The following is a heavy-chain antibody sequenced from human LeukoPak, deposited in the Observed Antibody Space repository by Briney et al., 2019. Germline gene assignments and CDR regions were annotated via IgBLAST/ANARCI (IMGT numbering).Heavy chain of an antibody. CDR3: ASREGVRAGYFDC. Sequence: GASVKVSCKASGNTFTGHYIHWVRQAPGQGLEWMGWINANSGDTNYAQKFQGRVTMTRDTSISTAYMELSRLRSDDTAVYYCASREGVRAGYFDCWGQGTLVTVSS. J-gene: IGHJ4*02. D-gene: IGHD3-10*01. V-gene: IGHV1-2*02. CDR2: INANSGDT. CDR1: GNTFTGHY.